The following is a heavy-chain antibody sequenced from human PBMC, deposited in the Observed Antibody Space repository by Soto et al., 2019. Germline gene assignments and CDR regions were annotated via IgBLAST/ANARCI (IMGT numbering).Heavy chain of an antibody. D-gene: IGHD4-17*01. J-gene: IGHJ6*03. Sequence: SETLSLTCAVYGGSFSGYYWSWIRQPPGKGLEWIGEINHSGSTNYNPSLKSRVTISVDTSKNQFSLKLSSVTAADTAVYYCARMWATVTTPQYYYYYYMDVWGKGTTVT. CDR1: GGSFSGYY. CDR3: ARMWATVTTPQYYYYYYMDV. V-gene: IGHV4-34*01. CDR2: INHSGST.